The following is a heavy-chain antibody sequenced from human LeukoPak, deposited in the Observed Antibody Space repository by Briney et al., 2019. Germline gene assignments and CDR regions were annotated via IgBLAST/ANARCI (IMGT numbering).Heavy chain of an antibody. Sequence: SETLPLTCTVSGGSISSYYWSWIRQPPGKGLEWIGYIYYSGSTNYNPSLKSRVTISVDTSKNQFSLKLSSVTAADTAVYYCARERREGYCSSTSCYRGNAFDIWGQGTMVTVSS. CDR1: GGSISSYY. CDR2: IYYSGST. V-gene: IGHV4-59*01. J-gene: IGHJ3*02. D-gene: IGHD2-2*02. CDR3: ARERREGYCSSTSCYRGNAFDI.